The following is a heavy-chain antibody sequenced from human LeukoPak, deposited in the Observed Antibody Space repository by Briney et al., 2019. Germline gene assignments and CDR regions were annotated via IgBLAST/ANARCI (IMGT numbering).Heavy chain of an antibody. D-gene: IGHD3-3*01. CDR1: GGSISSYY. Sequence: SETPSLTPTVPGGSISSYYWSWIRQPAGKGLEWIGCIYTGGSTNYNPSRKSGVTMSADTSRNQFSLKLSSVTAADTAVYYCASSGSDVFWGVSDYWGEGSLVTVSS. V-gene: IGHV4-4*07. J-gene: IGHJ4*02. CDR3: ASSGSDVFWGVSDY. CDR2: IYTGGST.